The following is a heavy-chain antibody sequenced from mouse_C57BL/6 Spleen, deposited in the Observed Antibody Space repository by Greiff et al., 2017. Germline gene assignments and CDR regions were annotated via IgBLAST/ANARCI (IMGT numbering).Heavy chain of an antibody. CDR2: ISNGGGST. V-gene: IGHV5-12*01. CDR1: GFTFSDYY. D-gene: IGHD2-5*01. J-gene: IGHJ4*01. CDR3: ARRGSYSNYYAMDY. Sequence: EVKLMESGGGLVQPGGSLKLSCAASGFTFSDYYMYWVRQTPEKRLEWVAYISNGGGSTYYPDTVKGRFTISRDNAKHTLYLQMNRLKSEDTAMYYCARRGSYSNYYAMDYWGQGTSVTVSS.